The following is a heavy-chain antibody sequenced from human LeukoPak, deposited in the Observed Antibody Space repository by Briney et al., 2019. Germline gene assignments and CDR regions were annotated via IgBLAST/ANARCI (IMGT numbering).Heavy chain of an antibody. Sequence: PGGSLRLSCAASGFTFSTFQMTWVRQAPGKGLEWVSYIGGTSRNTFYADSVKGRFTISRDDAKNALYLQMNSLRAEDTAVYYCARLGGSGGHSVDYWGQGTLVTVSS. J-gene: IGHJ4*02. V-gene: IGHV3-48*03. CDR1: GFTFSTFQ. CDR2: IGGTSRNT. CDR3: ARLGGSGGHSVDY. D-gene: IGHD3-10*01.